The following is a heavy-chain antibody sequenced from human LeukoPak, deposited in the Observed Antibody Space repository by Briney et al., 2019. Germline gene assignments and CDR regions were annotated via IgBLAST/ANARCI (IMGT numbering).Heavy chain of an antibody. V-gene: IGHV3-49*03. Sequence: GGSLRLSCTASGFTFCDYAMSWFRQAPGKGLEWVGFIRSKAYGGTTEYAASVKGRFTISRDDSKSIAYLQMNSLKTEDTAVYYCTRDLSGVWLHPTYYFDYWGQGTLVTVSS. J-gene: IGHJ4*02. CDR2: IRSKAYGGTT. CDR1: GFTFCDYA. D-gene: IGHD5-24*01. CDR3: TRDLSGVWLHPTYYFDY.